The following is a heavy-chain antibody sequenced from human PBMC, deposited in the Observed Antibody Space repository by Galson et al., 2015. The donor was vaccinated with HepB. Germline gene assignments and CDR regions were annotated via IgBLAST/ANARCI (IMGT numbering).Heavy chain of an antibody. CDR3: ARGGGRGLYGDYGFDY. V-gene: IGHV3-9*01. J-gene: IGHJ4*02. D-gene: IGHD4-17*01. CDR1: GFTFDDYA. CDR2: ISWNSGSI. Sequence: SLRLSCAASGFTFDDYAMHWVRQAPGKGLEWVSGISWNSGSIGYADSVKGRFTISRDNAKNSLYLQMDSLRAEDTAVYYCARGGGRGLYGDYGFDYWGQGTLVTVSS.